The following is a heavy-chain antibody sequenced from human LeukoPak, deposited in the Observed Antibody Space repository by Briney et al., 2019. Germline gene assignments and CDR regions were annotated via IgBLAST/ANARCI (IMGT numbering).Heavy chain of an antibody. D-gene: IGHD2-15*01. V-gene: IGHV1-69*13. Sequence: SVKVSCKASGYTFTSYYMHWVRQAPGQGLEWMGGIIPIFDTTNYAQRFQGRVTITADESTSTAYMELSSLRSEDTAVYYCARRDAALPNPVDVWGQGTTVTVSS. CDR1: GYTFTSYY. CDR2: IIPIFDTT. CDR3: ARRDAALPNPVDV. J-gene: IGHJ6*02.